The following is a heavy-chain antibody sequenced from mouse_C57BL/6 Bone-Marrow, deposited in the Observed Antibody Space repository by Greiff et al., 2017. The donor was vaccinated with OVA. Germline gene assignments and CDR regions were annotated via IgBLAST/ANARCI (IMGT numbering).Heavy chain of an antibody. J-gene: IGHJ4*01. D-gene: IGHD1-1*01. V-gene: IGHV1-72*01. Sequence: QVQLQQPGAALVKPGASVKLSCQASGYTFTSYWMHWVKQRPGRGLEWIGRIDPNSGGTKYNEKFKSKATLTVDKPSSTAYMQLSSLTSEDSAVYYCAREGILLRGDAMDYWGQGTSVTVSS. CDR2: IDPNSGGT. CDR3: AREGILLRGDAMDY. CDR1: GYTFTSYW.